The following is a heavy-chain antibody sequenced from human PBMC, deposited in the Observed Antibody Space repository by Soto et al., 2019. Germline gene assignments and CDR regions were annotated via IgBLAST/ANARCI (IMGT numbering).Heavy chain of an antibody. CDR1: GYTFTSYG. V-gene: IGHV1-18*01. CDR2: ISTYNGKT. J-gene: IGHJ5*02. CDR3: ARGPFWVRAPVEIACCFDL. D-gene: IGHD3-10*01. Sequence: QVQLIQSGGDVKKPGASVKVSCKASGYTFTSYGISWVRQGPGQGLEWLGWISTYNGKTKYAQILQGRVTMTTYTSTATTYRAVRDLISDDTAVYYCARGPFWVRAPVEIACCFDLWGQGTLVSVSS.